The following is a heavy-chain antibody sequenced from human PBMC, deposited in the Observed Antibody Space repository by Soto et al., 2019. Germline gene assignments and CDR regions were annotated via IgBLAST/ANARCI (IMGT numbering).Heavy chain of an antibody. CDR2: IYYSGST. CDR1: GGSISSYY. D-gene: IGHD3-9*01. CDR3: ARGSAYYDILTGYYYYYYYMDV. J-gene: IGHJ6*03. Sequence: SETLSLTCTVSGGSISSYYWSWIQQPPGKGLEWIGYIYYSGSTNYNPSLKSRVTISVDTSKNQFSLKLSSVTAADTAVYYCARGSAYYDILTGYYYYYYYMDVWGKGTTVTVSS. V-gene: IGHV4-59*01.